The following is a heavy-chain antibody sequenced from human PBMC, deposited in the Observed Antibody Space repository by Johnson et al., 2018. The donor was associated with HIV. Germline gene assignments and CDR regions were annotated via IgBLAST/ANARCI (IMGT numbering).Heavy chain of an antibody. D-gene: IGHD1-14*01. V-gene: IGHV3-30*03. CDR3: ARDQGGNHNAFDI. CDR2: ISYDESNK. CDR1: GFTVSSNY. Sequence: VQLVASGGGLLQPGGSLRLSCAASGFTVSSNYMSWVRQAPGKGLEWVAVISYDESNKYYADSVKGRFIISRDNSKNTLYLQMNSLRAEDTAVYYCARDQGGNHNAFDIWGQGTMVTVSS. J-gene: IGHJ3*02.